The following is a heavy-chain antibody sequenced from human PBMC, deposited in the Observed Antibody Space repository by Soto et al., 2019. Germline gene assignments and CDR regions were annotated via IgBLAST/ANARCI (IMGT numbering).Heavy chain of an antibody. V-gene: IGHV2-5*02. CDR1: WFSLSTSGVG. J-gene: IGHJ6*03. D-gene: IGHD3-3*01. Sequence: SGPKLVNHAQTLTLTCTFPWFSLSTSGVGGGWIRQRPGKALDWLALICWDDDKRYSPSLKSRLTVTKDTSKNQVVLTMTNMDPVDTATYYCARQITIFGVVISDYYYYMDVWGKGTTVTVSS. CDR2: ICWDDDK. CDR3: ARQITIFGVVISDYYYYMDV.